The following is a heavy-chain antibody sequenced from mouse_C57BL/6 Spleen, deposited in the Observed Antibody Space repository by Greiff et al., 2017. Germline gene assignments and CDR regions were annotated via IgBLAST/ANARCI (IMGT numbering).Heavy chain of an antibody. V-gene: IGHV5-17*01. D-gene: IGHD1-1*01. CDR3: ARNYYGSSYSPYYYAMDY. Sequence: EVQGVESGGGLVKPGGSLKLSCAASGFTFSDYGMHWVRQAPEKGLEWVAYISSGSSTIYYADTVKGRFTISRDNAKNTLFLQMTSLRSEDTAMYYCARNYYGSSYSPYYYAMDYWGQGTSVTVSS. J-gene: IGHJ4*01. CDR1: GFTFSDYG. CDR2: ISSGSSTI.